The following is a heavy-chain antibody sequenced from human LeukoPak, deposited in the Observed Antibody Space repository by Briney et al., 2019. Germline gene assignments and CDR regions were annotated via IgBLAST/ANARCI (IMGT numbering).Heavy chain of an antibody. J-gene: IGHJ4*02. V-gene: IGHV1-18*01. CDR3: AAEGIGLSSGYYLQFDY. CDR1: GYTFTSYG. CDR2: ISAYNGNT. Sequence: ASVKVSCKASGYTFTSYGISWVRQAPGQGLEWMGWISAYNGNTNYAQKLQGRVTMTTDTSTSTAYMELRSLRSDDTAVYYCAAEGIGLSSGYYLQFDYWGQGTLVTVSS. D-gene: IGHD3-22*01.